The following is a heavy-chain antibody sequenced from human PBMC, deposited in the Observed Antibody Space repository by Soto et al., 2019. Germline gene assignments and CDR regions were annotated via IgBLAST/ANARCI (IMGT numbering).Heavy chain of an antibody. CDR1: GLDVSTNY. CDR2: IYSSGTT. D-gene: IGHD3-22*01. J-gene: IGHJ4*02. Sequence: EVQLVESGGGLIQPGGSLRLSCAASGLDVSTNYMNWVRQAPGKGLEWVSMIYSSGTTYYAASVKGRFSISRDKSKNTLYLQMNSLRADDTAVYYCARGTSGYSFWGQGTLVTV. CDR3: ARGTSGYSF. V-gene: IGHV3-53*01.